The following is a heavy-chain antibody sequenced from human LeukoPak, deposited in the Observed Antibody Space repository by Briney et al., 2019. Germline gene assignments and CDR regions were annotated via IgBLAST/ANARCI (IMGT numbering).Heavy chain of an antibody. Sequence: GGSLRLSCAASGFTFRNYWMSWVRQVPGKGLEWVANIKQDGSEKYYVDSVKGRFTISRDNAKNSLYLQMNSLRAEDTAVYYCVRAYRDAFDIWGQGTMVTVSS. V-gene: IGHV3-7*04. CDR1: GFTFRNYW. CDR3: VRAYRDAFDI. J-gene: IGHJ3*02. CDR2: IKQDGSEK.